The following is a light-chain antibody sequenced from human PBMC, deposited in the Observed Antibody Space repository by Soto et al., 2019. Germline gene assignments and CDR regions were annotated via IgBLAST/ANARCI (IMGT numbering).Light chain of an antibody. Sequence: EIVLTQSPGTLSLSPGERATLSCRASRSVSSSYLAWYQQKPGQAPSLLIYGASSRATGIPDRFSGSGSGTDFTLTISRLEPEDFAVYYCQQYSSSWTFGQGTKVDIK. CDR2: GAS. CDR1: RSVSSSY. V-gene: IGKV3-20*01. CDR3: QQYSSSWT. J-gene: IGKJ1*01.